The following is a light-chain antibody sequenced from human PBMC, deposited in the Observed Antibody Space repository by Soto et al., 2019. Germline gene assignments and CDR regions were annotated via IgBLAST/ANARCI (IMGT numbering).Light chain of an antibody. CDR1: SSNIGRNY. CDR2: DND. J-gene: IGLJ3*02. Sequence: QSVLTQPPSVSAAPGQKVTISCSGSSSNIGRNYVSWYQHLPGTAPKLLIYDNDKRPSGIPDRFSGSKLGTSATLGITGLQTGDEAEYYCTSWDASLSGRVFGEGTKVTVL. CDR3: TSWDASLSGRV. V-gene: IGLV1-51*01.